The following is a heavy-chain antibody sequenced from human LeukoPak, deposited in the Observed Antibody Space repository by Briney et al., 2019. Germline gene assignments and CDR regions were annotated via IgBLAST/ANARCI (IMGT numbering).Heavy chain of an antibody. CDR2: IYYSGST. Sequence: PSETLSLTCTVSGGSISSGGYYWSWIRQHPGKGLEWIGYIYYSGSTYYNPSLKSRVTISVDTSKNQFSLKLSSVTAADTAVYYCARGRRSHIAVAAIFDYWGQGTLVTVSS. J-gene: IGHJ4*02. D-gene: IGHD6-19*01. V-gene: IGHV4-31*03. CDR3: ARGRRSHIAVAAIFDY. CDR1: GGSISSGGYY.